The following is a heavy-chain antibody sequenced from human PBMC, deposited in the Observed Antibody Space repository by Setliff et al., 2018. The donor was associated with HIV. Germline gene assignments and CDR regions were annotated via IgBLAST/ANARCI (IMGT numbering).Heavy chain of an antibody. V-gene: IGHV7-4-1*02. J-gene: IGHJ5*02. CDR3: ARDPYPNYEFWSGSLIRGWFDP. D-gene: IGHD3-3*01. CDR2: INTNTGNP. Sequence: ASVNVSCKASGYTFTSYAMNWVRQAPGQGLEWMGWINTNTGNPTYAQGFTGRFVFSLDTSVSTAYLQISSLKAEDTAVYYCARDPYPNYEFWSGSLIRGWFDPWGQGTLVTVSS. CDR1: GYTFTSYA.